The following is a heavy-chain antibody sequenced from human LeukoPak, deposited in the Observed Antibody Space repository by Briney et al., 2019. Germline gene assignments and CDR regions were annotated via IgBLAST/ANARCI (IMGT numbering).Heavy chain of an antibody. CDR1: GFTFSTYG. CDR2: ISGSGSNT. J-gene: IGHJ4*02. D-gene: IGHD5-18*01. Sequence: GGSLRLSCTTSGFTFSTYGMAWVRQAPGKGLDWVSSISGSGSNTNYADSVKGRLSISRDNSNNTLYLQMDSLRAEDTAVYFCAKIGGYDYGSHFAQWCQGTLVTVSS. V-gene: IGHV3-23*01. CDR3: AKIGGYDYGSHFAQ.